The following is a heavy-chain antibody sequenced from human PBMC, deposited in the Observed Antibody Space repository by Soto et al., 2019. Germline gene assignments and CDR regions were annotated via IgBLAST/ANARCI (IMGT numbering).Heavy chain of an antibody. J-gene: IGHJ4*02. CDR3: AKQRAGYGSGSDTFYFDF. CDR1: GFTFSSYG. CDR2: LSGSGGTT. Sequence: GGSLRLSCAASGFTFSSYGMHWVRQAPGKGLEWVSALSGSGGTTYYADSVRGRFTISRDNSKNTLFLQMSSLRAEDTALYYCAKQRAGYGSGSDTFYFDFWGQGTLVTVSS. V-gene: IGHV3-23*01. D-gene: IGHD3-10*01.